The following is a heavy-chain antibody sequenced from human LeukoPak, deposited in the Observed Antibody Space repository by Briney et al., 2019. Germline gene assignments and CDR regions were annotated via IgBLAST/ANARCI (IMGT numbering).Heavy chain of an antibody. D-gene: IGHD1-26*01. CDR3: ARVPRGSYYFDY. J-gene: IGHJ4*02. Sequence: GGSLRLSCAASGFTFSSYWTHWVRQAPGKGLVWVSRINSDGSSTSYADSVKGRFTISRDNAKNTLYLQMNSLRAEDTAVYYCARVPRGSYYFDYWGQGTLVTVSS. V-gene: IGHV3-74*01. CDR1: GFTFSSYW. CDR2: INSDGSST.